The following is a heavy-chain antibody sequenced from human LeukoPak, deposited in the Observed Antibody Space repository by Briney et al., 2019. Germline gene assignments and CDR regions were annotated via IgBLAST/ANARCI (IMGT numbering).Heavy chain of an antibody. J-gene: IGHJ6*04. V-gene: IGHV3-30*18. CDR2: ISYDGSNK. Sequence: GGSLRLSCVASGFTFSSYAMSWVRQAPGKGLEWVAVISYDGSNKYYADSVKGRFTISRDNSKNTLYLQMNSLRAEDTAVYYCAKLVGSSPQYGMDVWGKGTTVTVSS. CDR1: GFTFSSYA. CDR3: AKLVGSSPQYGMDV. D-gene: IGHD6-13*01.